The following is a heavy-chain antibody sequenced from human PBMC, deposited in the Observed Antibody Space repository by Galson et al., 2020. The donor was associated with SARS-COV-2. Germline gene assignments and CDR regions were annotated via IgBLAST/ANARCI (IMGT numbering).Heavy chain of an antibody. Sequence: GGSLRLSCAASGFTFSNYWMSWVRQAPGKGLEWVANIKQDGSEQYYVDSVKGRFTISRDNAKNSLHLQMNSLRAEDTAVYYCARDVPAFGSGISFNGFPYWGHGTLVTVSS. V-gene: IGHV3-7*03. D-gene: IGHD3-10*01. J-gene: IGHJ4*01. CDR1: GFTFSNYW. CDR3: ARDVPAFGSGISFNGFPY. CDR2: IKQDGSEQ.